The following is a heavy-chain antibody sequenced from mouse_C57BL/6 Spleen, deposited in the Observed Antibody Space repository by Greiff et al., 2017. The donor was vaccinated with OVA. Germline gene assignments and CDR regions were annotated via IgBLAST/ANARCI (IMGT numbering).Heavy chain of an antibody. CDR3: ASSYYYGSSPDY. CDR2: IYPGDGDT. J-gene: IGHJ2*01. Sequence: VKLQESGPELVKPGASVKISCKASGYAFSSSWMNWVKQRPGKGLEWIGRIYPGDGDTNYNGKFKGKATLTADKSSSTAYMQLSSLTSEDSAVYFCASSYYYGSSPDYWGQGTTLTVSS. V-gene: IGHV1-82*01. CDR1: GYAFSSSW. D-gene: IGHD1-1*01.